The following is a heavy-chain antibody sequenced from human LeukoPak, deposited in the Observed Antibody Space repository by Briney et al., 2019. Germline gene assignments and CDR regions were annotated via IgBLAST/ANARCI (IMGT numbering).Heavy chain of an antibody. CDR3: AKDRGNFYGSGSYFPPGGDY. CDR1: GFALSTYA. D-gene: IGHD3-10*01. V-gene: IGHV3-23*01. J-gene: IGHJ4*02. Sequence: GGSLRLSCAASGFALSTYAISWVRQAPGKGLEWVSAISGNGGATYYADSVKGRFTISRDNSNNTLYLQMNSLRAEDTAIYYCAKDRGNFYGSGSYFPPGGDYWGQGTLVTVSS. CDR2: ISGNGGAT.